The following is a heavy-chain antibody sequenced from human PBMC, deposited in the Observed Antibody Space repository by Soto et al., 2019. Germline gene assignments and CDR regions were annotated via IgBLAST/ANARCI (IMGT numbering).Heavy chain of an antibody. J-gene: IGHJ5*02. D-gene: IGHD3-3*01. CDR3: ARVPGVTIFGLPFDP. V-gene: IGHV4-59*01. CDR2: IYYSGST. CDR1: GGSISSYY. Sequence: PSETLSLTCTVSGGSISSYYWSWIRQPPGKGLEWIGYIYYSGSTNYNPSLKSRVTISVDTSKNQFSLKLSSVTAADTAVYYCARVPGVTIFGLPFDPWGQGTLVTVSS.